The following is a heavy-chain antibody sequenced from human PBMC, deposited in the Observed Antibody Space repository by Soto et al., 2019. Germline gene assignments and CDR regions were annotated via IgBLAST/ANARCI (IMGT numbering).Heavy chain of an antibody. CDR1: GGSISGGTYF. V-gene: IGHV4-30-4*08. CDR2: IYYNGTP. Sequence: PSETLSLTCTVSGGSISGGTYFWNWIRQHPGKGLEWIGYIYYNGTPKYNPSLKNRTTISVDTSKNQFSLKLNSVTAADTAVYYCASRHSSPYFDYWGQGTLVTVSS. J-gene: IGHJ4*02. D-gene: IGHD6-13*01. CDR3: ASRHSSPYFDY.